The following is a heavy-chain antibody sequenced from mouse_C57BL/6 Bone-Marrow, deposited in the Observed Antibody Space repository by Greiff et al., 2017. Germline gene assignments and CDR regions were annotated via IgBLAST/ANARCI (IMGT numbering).Heavy chain of an antibody. V-gene: IGHV5-9*01. D-gene: IGHD1-1*01. Sequence: EVKLMESGGGLVKPGGSLKLSCAASGFTFSSYTMSWVRQTPEKRLQWVAAISCGGGNTYYPDSVKGRFTISRDNDKNILYLQMSSLRSEDTALYYCSRQVTTVLATKYFDVWGTGTTVTVSS. CDR2: ISCGGGNT. CDR3: SRQVTTVLATKYFDV. CDR1: GFTFSSYT. J-gene: IGHJ1*03.